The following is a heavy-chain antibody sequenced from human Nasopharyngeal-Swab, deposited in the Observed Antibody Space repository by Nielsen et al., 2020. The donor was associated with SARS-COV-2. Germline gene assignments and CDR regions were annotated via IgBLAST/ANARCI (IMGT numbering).Heavy chain of an antibody. CDR2: IFPGDSDT. V-gene: IGHV5-51*01. D-gene: IGHD1-26*01. CDR3: AIGAAVGTLFHGMDV. Sequence: GESLKISCATSGHRFTDYWIAWVCQAPGKGLECMGTIFPGDSDTRYSPSFEGRVTISVDQSITTAYLHWTSLKASDTAKYYCAIGAAVGTLFHGMDVWGQGTMVTVSS. CDR1: GHRFTDYW. J-gene: IGHJ6*02.